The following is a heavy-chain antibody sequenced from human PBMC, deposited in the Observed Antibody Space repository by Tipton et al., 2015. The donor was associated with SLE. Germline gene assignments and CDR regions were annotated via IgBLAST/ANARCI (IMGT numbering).Heavy chain of an antibody. V-gene: IGHV3-21*01. Sequence: SLRLSCASSLFTFSTYAMTWVRQAPGKGLEWVSTISSSSSYIYYADSVKGRFTISRDNAENTLYLQMNTLRAEDTAVYYCARGDHDIFDIWGQGTMVTVSS. CDR3: ARGDHDIFDI. CDR2: ISSSSSYI. D-gene: IGHD3-22*01. J-gene: IGHJ3*02. CDR1: LFTFSTYA.